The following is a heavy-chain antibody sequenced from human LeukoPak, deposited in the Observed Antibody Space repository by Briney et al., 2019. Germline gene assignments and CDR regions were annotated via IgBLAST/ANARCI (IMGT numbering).Heavy chain of an antibody. CDR3: ARLDYYGSGRWDANGAFDI. V-gene: IGHV5-51*01. J-gene: IGHJ3*02. D-gene: IGHD3-10*01. Sequence: GESLKISCKGSGYSFTSYWIGWVRQMPGKGLEWMGIIYPGDSDTRYSPSFQGQVTISADKSISTAYLQWSSLKASDTAMYYCARLDYYGSGRWDANGAFDIWGQGTMVTVSS. CDR2: IYPGDSDT. CDR1: GYSFTSYW.